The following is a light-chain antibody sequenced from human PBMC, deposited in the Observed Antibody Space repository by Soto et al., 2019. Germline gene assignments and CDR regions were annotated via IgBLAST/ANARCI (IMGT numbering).Light chain of an antibody. Sequence: EIVMTQSPVTLSVSPGERATLSCRASQSVSRNLAWYQQKPGQAPRLLIYGAFTRATGVPARFSGSGSGTEFTLTISSLQSEDSAVYYCQQFGGSSYTFGQGTKLEIK. J-gene: IGKJ2*01. CDR3: QQFGGSSYT. CDR2: GAF. V-gene: IGKV3-15*01. CDR1: QSVSRN.